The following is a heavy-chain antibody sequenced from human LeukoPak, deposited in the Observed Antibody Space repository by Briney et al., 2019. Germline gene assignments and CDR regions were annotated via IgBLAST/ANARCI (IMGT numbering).Heavy chain of an antibody. D-gene: IGHD6-13*01. Sequence: SETLSLTCTVSGGSISSSSYYWGWIRQPPGKGLEWIGSIYYSGSTYYNPSPKSRVTISVDTSKNQFSLKLSSVTAADTAVYYCAREKVSSLDGMDVWGQGTTVTVSS. CDR1: GGSISSSSYY. J-gene: IGHJ6*02. V-gene: IGHV4-39*02. CDR2: IYYSGST. CDR3: AREKVSSLDGMDV.